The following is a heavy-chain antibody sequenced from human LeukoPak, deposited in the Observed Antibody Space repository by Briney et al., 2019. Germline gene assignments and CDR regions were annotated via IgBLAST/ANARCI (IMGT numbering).Heavy chain of an antibody. V-gene: IGHV3-7*04. CDR3: ARGTNWSFDY. CDR2: IKPDGSER. Sequence: GGSLRLSCVTSGLIFINYAMTWVRQAPGKGLEWVANIKPDGSERYYVDSVKGRFTFSRDNTKNSVYLQMNSLRAEDTAVYYCARGTNWSFDYWGQGALVSVSS. D-gene: IGHD1-1*01. CDR1: GLIFINYA. J-gene: IGHJ4*02.